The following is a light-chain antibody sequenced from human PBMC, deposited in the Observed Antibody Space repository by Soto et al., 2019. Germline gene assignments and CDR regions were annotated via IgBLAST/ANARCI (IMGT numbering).Light chain of an antibody. CDR1: QRVGNW. CDR3: QQSYSTPLLT. V-gene: IGKV1-5*01. J-gene: IGKJ4*01. CDR2: DVS. Sequence: DIEMTQSPSTVSASVGERVTITWRASQRVGNWLAWYQHKPGKAPKLLIYDVSSLESGVPSRFSGSGSGTDFTLTISSLKPEDFANYYCQQSYSTPLLTFGGGTKVDI.